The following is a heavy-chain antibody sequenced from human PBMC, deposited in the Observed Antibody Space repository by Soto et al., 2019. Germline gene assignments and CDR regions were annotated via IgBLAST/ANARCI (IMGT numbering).Heavy chain of an antibody. CDR2: ISAYNGNT. CDR3: ARDGYHFWRGSSAPVKWSDP. CDR1: GYAFTCYG. V-gene: IGHV1-18*01. Sequence: ASVKVSCKASGYAFTCYGISWVRQAPGQGLEWMGWISAYNGNTNYAQKLQGRVTMTTDTSTSTAYMELRRLRSDDTAVYYSARDGYHFWRGSSAPVKWSDPLGHGTLVPVSS. J-gene: IGHJ5*02. D-gene: IGHD3-3*01.